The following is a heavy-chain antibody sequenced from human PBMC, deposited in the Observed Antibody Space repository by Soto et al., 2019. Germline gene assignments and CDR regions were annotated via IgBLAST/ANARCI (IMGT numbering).Heavy chain of an antibody. CDR1: GGSISSGDNY. Sequence: TLSLTCSISGGSISSGDNYWSWIRQPPGKGLEWIGYIHSGGSTFYNPSLKSRVTISIDTSKNQFSLKLSSVTAADTAVYSCARGTYFDSAWGTYRVGSSGCFDYWGQGTLVTVSS. J-gene: IGHJ4*02. D-gene: IGHD3-16*02. V-gene: IGHV4-30-4*01. CDR3: ARGTYFDSAWGTYRVGSSGCFDY. CDR2: IHSGGST.